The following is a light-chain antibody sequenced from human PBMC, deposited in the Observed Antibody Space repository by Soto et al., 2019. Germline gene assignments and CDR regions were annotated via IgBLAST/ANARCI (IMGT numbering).Light chain of an antibody. J-gene: IGKJ5*01. Sequence: EIVMTQSPATLSVSPGERATLSCRASQSVSSNLAWYPQKPGQAPRLLIYGASTRATGIPARFSGSGSGTEFTLTISSLQSKDFSVYYCQQYNNWPSITFGQGTRLEIK. CDR3: QQYNNWPSIT. CDR1: QSVSSN. CDR2: GAS. V-gene: IGKV3-15*01.